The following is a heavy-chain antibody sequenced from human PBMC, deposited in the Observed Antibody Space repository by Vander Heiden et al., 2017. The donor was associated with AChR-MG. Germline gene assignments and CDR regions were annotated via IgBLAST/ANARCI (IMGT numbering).Heavy chain of an antibody. J-gene: IGHJ6*02. V-gene: IGHV3-13*05. CDR1: GFTLSSYD. CDR2: IGTAGDP. D-gene: IGHD2-2*01. CDR3: ARGGHCSSTSCPRADYYYGMDV. Sequence: EVQLVESGGGLVQPGGSLRLSCAASGFTLSSYDMHWVRQATGKGLEWVSAIGTAGDPYYPGSVKGRFTISRENAKNSLYLQMNSLRAGDTAVYYCARGGHCSSTSCPRADYYYGMDVWGQGTTVTVSS.